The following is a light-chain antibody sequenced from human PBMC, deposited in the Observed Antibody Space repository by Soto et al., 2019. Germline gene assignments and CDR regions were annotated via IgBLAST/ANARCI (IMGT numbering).Light chain of an antibody. V-gene: IGKV1-5*03. CDR3: QQYKSPPWT. J-gene: IGKJ1*01. CDR1: ESITNW. CDR2: KAS. Sequence: DIQMTQSPPTLSASVGDRVTISCRASESITNWLAWYQHKPGKAPKLLIYKASSLESGVPSRFSGSGSGTEFTLTISSLQTDDFATDYCQQYKSPPWTFGQGTKVEIK.